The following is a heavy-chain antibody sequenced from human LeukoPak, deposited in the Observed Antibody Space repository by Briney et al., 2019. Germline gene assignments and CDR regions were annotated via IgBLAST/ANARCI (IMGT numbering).Heavy chain of an antibody. D-gene: IGHD3-16*01. Sequence: PGRSLRLSCAASGFTFSSYGMHSVRQAPGKGLEWGAVIWYDGSNKYYADSVKGRFTISRDNSKNTLYLQMNRLRAEDTAVYYCAREPYVGYYYYMDVWGKGTTVTVSS. CDR2: IWYDGSNK. CDR3: AREPYVGYYYYMDV. V-gene: IGHV3-33*01. J-gene: IGHJ6*03. CDR1: GFTFSSYG.